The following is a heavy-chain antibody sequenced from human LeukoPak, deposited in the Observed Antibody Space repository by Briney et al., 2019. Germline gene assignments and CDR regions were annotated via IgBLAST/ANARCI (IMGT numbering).Heavy chain of an antibody. CDR1: GFTFSSYG. Sequence: GGSLRLSCAASGFTFSSYGMHWVRQAPGKGLEWVAVISYDGSNKYYADSVKGRFTISRDNSKNTLYLQMNSLRAEDTAVYYCAKDLHYNVAMDVWGQGTAVTVSS. CDR2: ISYDGSNK. V-gene: IGHV3-30*18. CDR3: AKDLHYNVAMDV. D-gene: IGHD3-10*02. J-gene: IGHJ6*02.